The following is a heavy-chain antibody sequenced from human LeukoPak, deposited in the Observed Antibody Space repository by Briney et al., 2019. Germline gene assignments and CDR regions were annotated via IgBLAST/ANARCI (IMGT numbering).Heavy chain of an antibody. CDR1: GGSISSSSYY. CDR3: ARGGRDTIFGVVIIPFDY. V-gene: IGHV4-39*01. J-gene: IGHJ4*02. CDR2: IYYSGST. D-gene: IGHD3-3*01. Sequence: PSETLSLTCTVSGGSISSSSYYWGWIRQPPGKGLEWIGSIYYSGSTYYNPSLKSRVTISVDTSKNQFSLKLSSVTAADTAVYYCARGGRDTIFGVVIIPFDYWGQGTLVTVSS.